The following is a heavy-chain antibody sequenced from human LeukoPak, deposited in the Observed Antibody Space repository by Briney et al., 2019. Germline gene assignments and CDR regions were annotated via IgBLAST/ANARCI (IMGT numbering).Heavy chain of an antibody. V-gene: IGHV4-61*02. D-gene: IGHD3-22*01. Sequence: PSETLSLTCTVSGGSISSGSYYWSWIRQPAGKGLEWIGRIYTSGSTNYNPSLKSRVTISVDTPKNQFSLKLSSVTATDTAVYYCARERDSSGYYPSTPGIWGQGTLVTVSS. J-gene: IGHJ4*02. CDR2: IYTSGST. CDR1: GGSISSGSYY. CDR3: ARERDSSGYYPSTPGI.